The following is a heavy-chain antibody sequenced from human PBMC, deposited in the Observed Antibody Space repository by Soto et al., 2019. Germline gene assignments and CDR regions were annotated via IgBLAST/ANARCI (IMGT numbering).Heavy chain of an antibody. Sequence: QVQLVQSGAEVKKPGASVKVSCKASGYTFTSYDINWVRQATGQGLEWMGWMNPNSGNTGYAQKFQGRVTMXXNXSXXTAYMELSSLRSEDTAVYYCASAIGVQLWPTDFDYWGQGTLVTVSS. CDR1: GYTFTSYD. D-gene: IGHD5-18*01. CDR3: ASAIGVQLWPTDFDY. V-gene: IGHV1-8*01. CDR2: MNPNSGNT. J-gene: IGHJ4*02.